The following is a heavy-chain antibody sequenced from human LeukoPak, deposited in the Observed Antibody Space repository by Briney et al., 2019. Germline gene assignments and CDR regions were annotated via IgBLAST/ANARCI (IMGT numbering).Heavy chain of an antibody. D-gene: IGHD1-26*01. CDR2: ISSSSSYI. Sequence: PGGSLRLSCAASGFTFSSYSMNWVRQAPGKGLEWVSSISSSSSYIYYADSVKGRITISRDNAKNSLYLQMNSLRAEDTAVYYCARDSVGATYRVTIGYWGQGTLVTVSS. V-gene: IGHV3-21*01. J-gene: IGHJ4*02. CDR1: GFTFSSYS. CDR3: ARDSVGATYRVTIGY.